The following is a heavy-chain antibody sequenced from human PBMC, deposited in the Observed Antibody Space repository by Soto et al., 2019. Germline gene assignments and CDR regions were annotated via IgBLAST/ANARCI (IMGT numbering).Heavy chain of an antibody. CDR2: IYYSGST. J-gene: IGHJ6*02. Sequence: SETLYLTCTVSGGSISSYYCSWMRQPPGKGLEWIGYIYYSGSTNYNPSLRSRVTISVDTSKNQFSLKLSSVTAADTAVYYCARDRRFGELSYGMDVWGQGTTVTVSS. CDR3: ARDRRFGELSYGMDV. CDR1: GGSISSYY. D-gene: IGHD3-10*01. V-gene: IGHV4-59*01.